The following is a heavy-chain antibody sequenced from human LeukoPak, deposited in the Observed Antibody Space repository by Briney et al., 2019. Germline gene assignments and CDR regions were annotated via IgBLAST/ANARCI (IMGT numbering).Heavy chain of an antibody. V-gene: IGHV4-59*01. CDR1: GGSISSYY. Sequence: SETLSLTCPVSGGSISSYYWSWIRQPPGKGLEWIGYIYYSGSTNYNPSLKSRVTISVDTSKNQFSLKLSSVTAEDTAVYYCARGLAVEGTGFWGQGTLVTVS. D-gene: IGHD6-19*01. J-gene: IGHJ4*02. CDR2: IYYSGST. CDR3: ARGLAVEGTGF.